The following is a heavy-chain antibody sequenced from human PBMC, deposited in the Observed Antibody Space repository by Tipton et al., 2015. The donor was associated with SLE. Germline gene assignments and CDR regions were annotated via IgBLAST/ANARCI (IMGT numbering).Heavy chain of an antibody. Sequence: LRLSCAASGFTFSGYYWSWIRQPPGKGLEWIGEINHSGSTNYNPSLKSRVTISVDTSKNQFSLKLSSVTAADTAVYYCASRGAAAAPGWYFDLWGRGTLVTVSS. V-gene: IGHV4-34*08. J-gene: IGHJ2*01. D-gene: IGHD6-13*01. CDR2: INHSGST. CDR3: ASRGAAAAPGWYFDL. CDR1: GFTFSGYY.